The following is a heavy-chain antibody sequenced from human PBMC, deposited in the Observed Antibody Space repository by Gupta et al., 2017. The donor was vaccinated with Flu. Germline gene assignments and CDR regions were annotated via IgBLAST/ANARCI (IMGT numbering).Heavy chain of an antibody. CDR1: GFTFSSYS. V-gene: IGHV3-21*01. CDR2: ISSSSSYI. Sequence: EVQLVESGGGLVKPGGSLRLSCAASGFTFSSYSMNWVRQAPGKGLEWVSSISSSSSYIYYADSVKGRFTISRDHAKNSLYLQMNSLRAEDTAVYYCARDKCSSCLWAGDWGQGTLVTGSS. D-gene: IGHD2-2*01. J-gene: IGHJ4*02. CDR3: ARDKCSSCLWAGD.